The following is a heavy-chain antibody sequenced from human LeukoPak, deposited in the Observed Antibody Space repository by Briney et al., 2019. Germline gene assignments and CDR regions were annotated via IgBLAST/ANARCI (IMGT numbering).Heavy chain of an antibody. CDR2: INSDGSWT. J-gene: IGHJ4*02. V-gene: IGHV3-74*01. D-gene: IGHD2-2*01. CDR3: VSFYETY. Sequence: GGSLRLSCAASGNYWMHWVRQAPGKGLVWVSHINSDGSWTSYADSVKGRFTISKDNAKNTVYLQMNNLRAEDTAVYYCVSFYETYWGRGTLVTVSS. CDR1: GNYW.